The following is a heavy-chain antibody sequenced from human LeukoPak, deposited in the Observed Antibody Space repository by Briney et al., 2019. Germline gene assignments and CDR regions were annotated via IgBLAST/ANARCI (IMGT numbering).Heavy chain of an antibody. Sequence: PSETLSLTCAVYGGSISSYYWSWIRQPPGKGLEWIGYIYYSGSTNYNPSLKSRVTISVDTSKNQFSLKLSSVTAADTAVYYCARDRPYCSSTSCSKNWFDPWGQGTLVTVSS. CDR3: ARDRPYCSSTSCSKNWFDP. CDR1: GGSISSYY. CDR2: IYYSGST. V-gene: IGHV4-59*01. J-gene: IGHJ5*02. D-gene: IGHD2-2*01.